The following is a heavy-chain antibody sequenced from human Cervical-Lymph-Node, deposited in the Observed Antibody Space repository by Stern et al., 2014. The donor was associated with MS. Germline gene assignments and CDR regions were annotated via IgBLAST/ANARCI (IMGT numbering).Heavy chain of an antibody. Sequence: QVQLVQSGGGLVRPGGSLRLSCAASGFTFSDYYMSWIRQAPGKGLEWVSYISSSGSTEQYAGSVRGRFTISRDSAKSSLFLQMNSLGAEDTALYFCARGAAAGFDYWGQGTLVTVSS. CDR2: ISSSGSTE. V-gene: IGHV3-11*01. J-gene: IGHJ4*02. CDR3: ARGAAAGFDY. CDR1: GFTFSDYY. D-gene: IGHD6-13*01.